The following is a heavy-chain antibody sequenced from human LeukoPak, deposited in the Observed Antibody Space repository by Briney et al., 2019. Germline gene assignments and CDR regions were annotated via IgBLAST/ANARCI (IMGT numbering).Heavy chain of an antibody. D-gene: IGHD3-9*01. V-gene: IGHV1-2*02. J-gene: IGHJ6*02. CDR2: LNPNSGGT. CDR1: GYTFTGYY. Sequence: ASVKVSCKASGYTFTGYYMHWVRQAPGQGLEWLGWLNPNSGGTKYAQKFQGRVTMTRDTSISTAYMELSSLRSDDTAVYYCARVLYDILTGSYGMDVWGQGTTVTVSS. CDR3: ARVLYDILTGSYGMDV.